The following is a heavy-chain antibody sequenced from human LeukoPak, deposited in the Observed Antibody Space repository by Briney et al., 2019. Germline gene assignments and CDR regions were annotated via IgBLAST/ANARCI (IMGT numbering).Heavy chain of an antibody. V-gene: IGHV3-30*19. CDR3: ARAQSGYSYGHLDY. J-gene: IGHJ4*02. D-gene: IGHD5-18*01. CDR1: GFTFSSYG. CDR2: ISYDGSNK. Sequence: PGGSLRLSCAASGFTFSSYGMHWVRQAPGKGLEWVAVISYDGSNKYYADSVKGRFTISRDNSKNTLYLQMNSLRAEDTAVYYCARAQSGYSYGHLDYWGQGTLVTVSS.